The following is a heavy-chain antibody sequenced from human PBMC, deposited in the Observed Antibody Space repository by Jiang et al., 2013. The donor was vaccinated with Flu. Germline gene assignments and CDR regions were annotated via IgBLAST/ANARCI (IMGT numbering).Heavy chain of an antibody. CDR1: GGTFSSYA. CDR2: IIPIFGTA. D-gene: IGHD6-19*01. V-gene: IGHV1-69*01. CDR3: ARWGIAVAGTTKPVDEYYFDY. Sequence: PGSSVKVSCKASGGTFSSYAISWVRQAPGQGLEWMGGIIPIFGTANYAQKFQGRVTITADESTSTAYMELSSLRSEDTAVYYCARWGIAVAGTTKPVDEYYFDYWGQGTLVTVSS. J-gene: IGHJ4*02.